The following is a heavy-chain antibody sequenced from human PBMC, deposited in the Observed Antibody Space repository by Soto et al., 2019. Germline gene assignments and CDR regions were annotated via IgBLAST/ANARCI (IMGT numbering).Heavy chain of an antibody. D-gene: IGHD4-17*01. V-gene: IGHV3-11*06. CDR2: ISSSSSYT. CDR3: ARPSTYGDYGPIDY. CDR1: GFTFSDYY. Sequence: QVQLVESGGGLVKPGGSLRLSCAASGFTFSDYYMSWIRQAPGKGLEWVSYISSSSSYTNYADSVKGRFTISRDNAKNSRYLQMNSLRAEDTAVYYCARPSTYGDYGPIDYWGQGTLVTVSS. J-gene: IGHJ4*02.